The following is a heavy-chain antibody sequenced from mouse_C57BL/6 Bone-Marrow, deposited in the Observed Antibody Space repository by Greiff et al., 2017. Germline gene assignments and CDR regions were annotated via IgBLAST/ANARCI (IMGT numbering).Heavy chain of an antibody. CDR1: GFTFSSYA. J-gene: IGHJ2*01. CDR3: ARAGNSNYDFDY. D-gene: IGHD2-5*01. CDR2: ISDGGSYT. V-gene: IGHV5-4*03. Sequence: EVKLVESGGGLVKPGGSLKLSCAASGFTFSSYAMSWVRQTPEKRLEWVATISDGGSYTYYPDNVKGRFTISRDNAKNNLYLQMSHLKSEDTAMYYCARAGNSNYDFDYWGQGTTLTVSS.